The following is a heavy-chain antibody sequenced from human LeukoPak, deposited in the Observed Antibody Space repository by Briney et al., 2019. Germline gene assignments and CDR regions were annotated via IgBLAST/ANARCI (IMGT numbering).Heavy chain of an antibody. D-gene: IGHD6-19*01. CDR2: IKQDGSEK. Sequence: GGSLRLSCAASGFTFSSYWMSWVRQAPGKGLEWVANIKQDGSEKYYVDSVKGRFTISRDNAKNSLYLQMNSLRAEDTAVYYCARSLSSGWGPDAFDFWGQGTMVTVSS. CDR3: ARSLSSGWGPDAFDF. CDR1: GFTFSSYW. J-gene: IGHJ3*01. V-gene: IGHV3-7*01.